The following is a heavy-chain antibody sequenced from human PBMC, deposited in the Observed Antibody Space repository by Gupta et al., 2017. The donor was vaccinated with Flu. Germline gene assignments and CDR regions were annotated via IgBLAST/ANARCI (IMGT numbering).Heavy chain of an antibody. J-gene: IGHJ3*02. CDR3: SKGANWAFEI. D-gene: IGHD1-1*01. Sequence: EVQLLESVGGLAQPGGSLRLSCEASGFTFSNYAMSWVRQAPGKGLEWVLTISGSGNNTSYAGSVKGRFDIAGDSSNKTMYLQMNSLRAEDTAVYYWSKGANWAFEIWGQGTMVTVSS. V-gene: IGHV3-23*01. CDR1: GFTFSNYA. CDR2: ISGSGNNT.